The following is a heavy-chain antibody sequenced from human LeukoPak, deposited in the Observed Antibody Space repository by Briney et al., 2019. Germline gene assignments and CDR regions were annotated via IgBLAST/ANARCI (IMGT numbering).Heavy chain of an antibody. V-gene: IGHV1-2*07. D-gene: IGHD4-17*01. J-gene: IGHJ6*03. CDR2: INPNTAGT. CDR1: GYTFTGYY. CDR3: ATSAGDYKAGYYYYMGV. Sequence: ASVKVSCKASGYTFTGYYFHWVRQAPGQGLEWMGWINPNTAGTNYAHKFLGRVTLTWDTSISTAYMELNRLTSDDTAVYYCATSAGDYKAGYYYYMGVWGKGTSVTVSS.